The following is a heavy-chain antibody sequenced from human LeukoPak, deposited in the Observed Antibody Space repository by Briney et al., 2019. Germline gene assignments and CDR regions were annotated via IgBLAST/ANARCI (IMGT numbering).Heavy chain of an antibody. D-gene: IGHD6-19*01. CDR3: ARQYSSGWYFPN. V-gene: IGHV1-69*13. Sequence: ASVKVSCKASGGTFSSYAISWVRQAPGQGLEWMGGIIPIFGTANYAQKFQGRVTITADESTSTAYMELSSLRSEDTAVYYCARQYSSGWYFPNWGQGTLVIVSS. J-gene: IGHJ4*02. CDR2: IIPIFGTA. CDR1: GGTFSSYA.